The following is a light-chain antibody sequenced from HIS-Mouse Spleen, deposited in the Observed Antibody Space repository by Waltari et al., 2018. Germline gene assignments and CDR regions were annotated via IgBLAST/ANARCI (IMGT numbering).Light chain of an antibody. CDR3: AAWDDSLNGQV. V-gene: IGLV1-44*01. J-gene: IGLJ3*02. CDR1: SSNIGSNT. CDR2: SNN. Sequence: QSVLTQPPSASGTPGQRVTISCSGSSSNIGSNTVNWYQQRPGTAPKLLIYSNNQRPSGLPDRFSGSKSGNSASLAISGLQSEDEADYYCAAWDDSLNGQVFGGGTKLTVL.